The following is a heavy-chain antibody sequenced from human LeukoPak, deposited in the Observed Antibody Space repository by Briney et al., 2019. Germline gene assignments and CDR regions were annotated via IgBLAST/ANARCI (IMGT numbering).Heavy chain of an antibody. CDR2: IVVGSGTI. D-gene: IGHD3-10*01. J-gene: IGHJ3*02. V-gene: IGHV1-58*01. CDR1: GFTFIRSA. CDR3: AATSGSYYNFAFDI. Sequence: SVKVSCKASGFTFIRSALQWVRQARGQRLEWIGWIVVGSGTIDYAQKFQERVTITRDMSTRTAYMELGSLRSEDTAMYYCAATSGSYYNFAFDIWGQGTIVTVSS.